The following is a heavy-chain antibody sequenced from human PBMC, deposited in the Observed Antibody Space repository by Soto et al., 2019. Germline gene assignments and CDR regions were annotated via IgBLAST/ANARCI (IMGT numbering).Heavy chain of an antibody. J-gene: IGHJ4*02. CDR1: GGTFNSYT. Sequence: QVQLVQSGAEVKKPGSSVKVSCTASGGTFNSYTINWVRQAPGQGLEWVGRVNPIVGMSNSAQKFQGRVTITADKSTSKAYMDLTSLKSEVTAVYYCATSYGSGSAHFDYWGQGTLVTVSS. CDR3: ATSYGSGSAHFDY. D-gene: IGHD3-10*01. V-gene: IGHV1-69*02. CDR2: VNPIVGMS.